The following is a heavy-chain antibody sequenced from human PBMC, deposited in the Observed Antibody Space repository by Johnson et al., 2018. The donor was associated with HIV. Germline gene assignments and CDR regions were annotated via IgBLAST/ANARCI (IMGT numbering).Heavy chain of an antibody. CDR1: GFTVNGNY. CDR3: ARGLGVIVIADAFDI. V-gene: IGHV3-66*01. D-gene: IGHD3-16*02. Sequence: MLLVESGGGLVQPGGSLRLSCAVSGFTVNGNYMSWVRQAPGKGLEWVSVIYSGDPTYYADSVKGRFTISRDNSKNTLYLQMNSLRAEDTAVYYCARGLGVIVIADAFDIWGQGTMDTVSS. CDR2: IYSGDPT. J-gene: IGHJ3*02.